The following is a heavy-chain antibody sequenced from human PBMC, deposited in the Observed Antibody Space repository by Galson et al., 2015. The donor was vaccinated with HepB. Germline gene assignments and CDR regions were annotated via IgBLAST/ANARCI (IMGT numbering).Heavy chain of an antibody. D-gene: IGHD2-15*01. CDR2: INPYSGGT. CDR1: RYTFTAYY. CDR3: ARGGAVGGPKFNWFDP. J-gene: IGHJ5*02. Sequence: SVKVSCKASRYTFTAYYIHWVRQAPGHGLEWMGRINPYSGGTNYAQKVQGRVTMTRDTSITTAYLELSSLRSDDTAVYYCARGGAVGGPKFNWFDPWGQGTLVTVSS. V-gene: IGHV1-2*06.